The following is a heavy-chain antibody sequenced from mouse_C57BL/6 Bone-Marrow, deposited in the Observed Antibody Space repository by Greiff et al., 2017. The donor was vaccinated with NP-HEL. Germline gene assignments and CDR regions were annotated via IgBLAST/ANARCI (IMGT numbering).Heavy chain of an antibody. V-gene: IGHV3-6*01. Sequence: EESGPGLVKPSQSLSLTCSVTGYSITSGYYWNWIRQFPGNKLEWMGYISYDGSNNYNPSLKNRISITRDTSKNQFFLKLNSVTTEDTATYYCARDPYYYGSSSWFAYWGQGTLVTVSA. CDR3: ARDPYYYGSSSWFAY. D-gene: IGHD1-1*01. J-gene: IGHJ3*01. CDR2: ISYDGSN. CDR1: GYSITSGYY.